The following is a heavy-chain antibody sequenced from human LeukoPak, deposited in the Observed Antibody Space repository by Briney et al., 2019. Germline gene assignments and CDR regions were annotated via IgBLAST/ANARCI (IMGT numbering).Heavy chain of an antibody. Sequence: GGSLRLSCAASGFTFSSYAMHWVRQAPGKGLEWVAVISYDGSNKYYADSVKGRFTISRDNSKNTLYLQVNSLRAEDTAVYYCARVRYSSSSAFDYWGQGTLVTVSS. J-gene: IGHJ4*02. CDR1: GFTFSSYA. V-gene: IGHV3-30*01. CDR2: ISYDGSNK. D-gene: IGHD6-6*01. CDR3: ARVRYSSSSAFDY.